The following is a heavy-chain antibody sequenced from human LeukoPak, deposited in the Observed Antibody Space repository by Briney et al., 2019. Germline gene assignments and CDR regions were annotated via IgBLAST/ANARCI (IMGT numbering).Heavy chain of an antibody. CDR3: ARGSYYDRPSGSRVEY. CDR1: GGSVSSGGYH. Sequence: SETLSLTCTVSGGSVSSGGYHWSWIRQPPGKGLEWIGYFYYSERTNSNPSHKRLATSTVDTSKNQFSLKLTSVTAADTAVYYCARGSYYDRPSGSRVEYWGQGTLVTVSS. CDR2: FYYSERT. D-gene: IGHD3-22*01. V-gene: IGHV4-61*08. J-gene: IGHJ4*02.